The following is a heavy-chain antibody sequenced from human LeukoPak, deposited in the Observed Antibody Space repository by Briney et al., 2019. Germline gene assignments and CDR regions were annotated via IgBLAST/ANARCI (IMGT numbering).Heavy chain of an antibody. D-gene: IGHD5-24*01. V-gene: IGHV4-34*01. Sequence: PSETLSLTCAVYGGSFSGYYWSWIRQPPGKGLEWIGEINHSGSTNYNPSLKSRATISVDTSKNQFSLKLSSVTAADTAVYYCARGHRGYNRSYYFDYWSQGTLVTVSS. CDR2: INHSGST. CDR3: ARGHRGYNRSYYFDY. CDR1: GGSFSGYY. J-gene: IGHJ4*02.